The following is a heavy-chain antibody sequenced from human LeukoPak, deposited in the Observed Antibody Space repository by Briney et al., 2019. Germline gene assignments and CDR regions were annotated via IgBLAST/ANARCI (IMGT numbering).Heavy chain of an antibody. CDR2: INPKSGDT. V-gene: IGHV1-2*02. J-gene: IGHJ4*02. Sequence: ASVKVSCKASGYTLSDNWLHWMRQAPGHGPEWMGSINPKSGDTDLAQRFQGRVTMTRDTSINTGYMEVSRLTSDDTVVYYCAKGGPVIRGPGVLIVPVFDHWGQGTLVTVSS. CDR3: AKGGPVIRGPGVLIVPVFDH. D-gene: IGHD3-3*01. CDR1: GYTLSDNW.